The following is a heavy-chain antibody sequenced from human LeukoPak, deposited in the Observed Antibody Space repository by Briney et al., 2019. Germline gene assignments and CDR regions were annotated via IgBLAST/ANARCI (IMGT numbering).Heavy chain of an antibody. Sequence: GGSLRLSCETSGFAFSSYAMHWVRQAPGKGLEWVSVVSGSADKTDYADSVKGRFTISRDNSRKTLYLQMNRLTAEDTAVYYCGRGMRDYYGLDYWGQGILVTVSS. J-gene: IGHJ4*02. CDR2: VSGSADKT. D-gene: IGHD3-10*01. V-gene: IGHV3-23*01. CDR1: GFAFSSYA. CDR3: GRGMRDYYGLDY.